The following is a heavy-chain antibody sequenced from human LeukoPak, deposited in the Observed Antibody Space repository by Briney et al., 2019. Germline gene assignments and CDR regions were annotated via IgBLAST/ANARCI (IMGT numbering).Heavy chain of an antibody. CDR2: IFYSGST. J-gene: IGHJ4*02. V-gene: IGHV4-59*01. CDR1: GFTFSSYE. D-gene: IGHD6-13*01. Sequence: GSLRLSCAASGFTFSSYEMNWVRQAPGKGLEWLGDIFYSGSTSYNPSLNGRVTISIDTSKNQFSLKLSSVTAADTAVYYCARGIEQLAILNYWGQGTLVTVSS. CDR3: ARGIEQLAILNY.